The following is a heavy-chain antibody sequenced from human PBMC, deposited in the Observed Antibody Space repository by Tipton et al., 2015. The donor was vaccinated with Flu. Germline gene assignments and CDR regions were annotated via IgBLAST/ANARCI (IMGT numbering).Heavy chain of an antibody. CDR1: GGSISSYY. V-gene: IGHV4-59*01. D-gene: IGHD4-17*01. J-gene: IGHJ4*02. Sequence: TLSLTCTVSGGSISSYYWSWIRQPPGKGLEWIGYIYYSGSTNYNPSLKSRVTISVDTSKNQFSLKLSSVPAADTAVYYCARGFYGDIYFDYWGQGTLVTVSS. CDR3: ARGFYGDIYFDY. CDR2: IYYSGST.